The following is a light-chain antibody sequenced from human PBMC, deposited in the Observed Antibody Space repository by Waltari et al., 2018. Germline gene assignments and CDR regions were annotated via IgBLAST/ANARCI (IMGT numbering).Light chain of an antibody. CDR1: QSISSY. CDR3: QQYYDSPLT. V-gene: IGKV1-39*01. Sequence: DIQMTQSPSSLSASVGDRVPITCRASQSISSYLNWYQQKPGKAPKLLIYAASSLQSGVPSRFSGSGSGTDFTLTISSLQPEDFATYYCQQYYDSPLTFGGGTKVEIK. CDR2: AAS. J-gene: IGKJ4*01.